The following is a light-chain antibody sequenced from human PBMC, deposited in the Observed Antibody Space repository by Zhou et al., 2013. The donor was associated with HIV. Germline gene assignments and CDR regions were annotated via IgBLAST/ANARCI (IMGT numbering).Light chain of an antibody. CDR2: GAS. Sequence: IVMTQSPATLSVSPGERATLSCRASQNIKTSLDWYQQKPGQPPKVLIYGASTRATDIPDRFTGSGSGTEFSLTISTMQSEDFAIYHCQQYDNGPPWTFGPGTKVEIK. V-gene: IGKV3-15*01. CDR3: QQYDNGPPWT. CDR1: QNIKTS. J-gene: IGKJ1*01.